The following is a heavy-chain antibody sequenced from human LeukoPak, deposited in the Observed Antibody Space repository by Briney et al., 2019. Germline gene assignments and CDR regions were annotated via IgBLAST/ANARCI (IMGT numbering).Heavy chain of an antibody. Sequence: ASVKVSCKAYGHIFASYGITWVRQAPGQGLEWMGWINPSNKNTYYSQKLQGRVTMTTETSTNTAQMELRSLGSDDTAVYYCARDIYDYIWGTYRPGWTFDAFEVWGQGTVVTVSP. CDR2: INPSNKNT. CDR3: ARDIYDYIWGTYRPGWTFDAFEV. V-gene: IGHV1-18*01. D-gene: IGHD3-16*02. CDR1: GHIFASYG. J-gene: IGHJ3*01.